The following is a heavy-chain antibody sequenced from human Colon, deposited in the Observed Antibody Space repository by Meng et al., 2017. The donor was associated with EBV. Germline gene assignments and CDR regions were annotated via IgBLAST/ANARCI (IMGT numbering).Heavy chain of an antibody. Sequence: QVQVQESGPGLVKPAQXPSLTCTVSGGSISSGDYYWSWIRQPPGKGLEWIGEIYHSGRTNYNPSVKSRVSMSVDKSQNHFSLRLSSVTAADTAVYYCTTLYGDSISWGQGTLVTVSS. CDR2: IYHSGRT. V-gene: IGHV4-30-4*03. D-gene: IGHD4-17*01. CDR1: GGSISSGDYY. CDR3: TTLYGDSIS. J-gene: IGHJ4*02.